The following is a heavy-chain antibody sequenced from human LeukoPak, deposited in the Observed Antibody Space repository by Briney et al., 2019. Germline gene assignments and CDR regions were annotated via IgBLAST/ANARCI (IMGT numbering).Heavy chain of an antibody. J-gene: IGHJ4*02. CDR3: ARDLPYGRSSSWYAFDY. CDR2: VIPIFGTA. V-gene: IGHV1-69*13. CDR1: GGTFSSYA. D-gene: IGHD6-13*01. Sequence: SVKVSCKASGGTFSSYAISWVRQAPGQGLEWMGGVIPIFGTANYAQKFQGRVTITADESTSTAYMELSSLRSEDTAVYYCARDLPYGRSSSWYAFDYWGREPWSPSPQ.